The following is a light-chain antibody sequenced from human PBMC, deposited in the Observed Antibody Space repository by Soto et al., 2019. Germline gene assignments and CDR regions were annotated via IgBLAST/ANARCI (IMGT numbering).Light chain of an antibody. Sequence: QSALTQPASVSGSXGXSITIXXXXXXXXXGGYNYVSWYQQHPGKAPKLMIYDVSNRPSGVSNRFSGSKSGNTASLTISGLQAEDEADYYCSSYTSSSTLVVFGGGTQLTVL. CDR1: XXXXGGYNY. CDR2: DVS. CDR3: SSYTSSSTLVV. J-gene: IGLJ2*01. V-gene: IGLV2-14*01.